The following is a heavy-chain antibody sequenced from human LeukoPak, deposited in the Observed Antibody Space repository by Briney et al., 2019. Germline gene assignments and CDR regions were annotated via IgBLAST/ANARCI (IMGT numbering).Heavy chain of an antibody. J-gene: IGHJ4*02. CDR2: IYYSGST. Sequence: NPSETLSLTCTVSGGSISSSSYYWGWIRQPPGKGLEWIGSIYYSGSTYYNPSLKSRVTISVDTSKNQFSLKLSSVTAADTAVYYCARLLYSSSPKYYFDYWGQGTLVTVSS. D-gene: IGHD6-6*01. CDR3: ARLLYSSSPKYYFDY. CDR1: GGSISSSSYY. V-gene: IGHV4-39*07.